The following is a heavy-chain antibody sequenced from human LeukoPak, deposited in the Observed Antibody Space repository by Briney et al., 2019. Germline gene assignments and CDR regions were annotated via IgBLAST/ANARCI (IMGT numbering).Heavy chain of an antibody. J-gene: IGHJ4*02. CDR1: GYGFTSYW. CDR3: ATPYPREYCSTSSCYFNY. Sequence: GESLKISCKGSGYGFTSYWIGWVRQMPGKGLEWMGIIYPGDSDTRYSPSFQGQVTISADKSISTAYLQWSSLKASDTAMYYCATPYPREYCSTSSCYFNYWGQGTLVTVSS. D-gene: IGHD2-2*01. CDR2: IYPGDSDT. V-gene: IGHV5-51*01.